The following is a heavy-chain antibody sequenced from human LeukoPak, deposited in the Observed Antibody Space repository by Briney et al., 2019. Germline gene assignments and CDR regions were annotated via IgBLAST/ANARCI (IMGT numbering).Heavy chain of an antibody. CDR2: IIPIFGTA. V-gene: IGHV1-69*01. J-gene: IGHJ5*02. CDR1: GGTFSSYA. CDR3: ARTGSGSYYFSWSDP. Sequence: GASVKVSCKASGGTFSSYAISWVRQAPGQGLEWMGGIIPIFGTANYAQKFQGRVTITADESTSTAYMELSSLRSEDTAVYYCARTGSGSYYFSWSDPWGQGTLVTVSS. D-gene: IGHD3-10*01.